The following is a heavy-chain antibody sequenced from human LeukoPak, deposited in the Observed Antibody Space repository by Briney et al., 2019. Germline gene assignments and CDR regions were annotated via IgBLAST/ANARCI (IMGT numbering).Heavy chain of an antibody. CDR3: ARAPAGYCSGGSCYL. Sequence: SETLSLTCTVSGGSISSSSYYWGWIRQPPGKGLEWIGSIYHSGSTYYNPSLKSRVTISVDTSKNQFSLKLSSVTAADTAVYYCARAPAGYCSGGSCYLWGQGTLVTVSS. D-gene: IGHD2-15*01. CDR1: GGSISSSSYY. CDR2: IYHSGST. J-gene: IGHJ5*02. V-gene: IGHV4-39*07.